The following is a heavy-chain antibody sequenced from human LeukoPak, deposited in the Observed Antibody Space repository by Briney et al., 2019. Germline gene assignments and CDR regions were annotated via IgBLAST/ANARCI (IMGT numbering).Heavy chain of an antibody. D-gene: IGHD3-10*01. J-gene: IGHJ4*02. CDR3: ARTPHYYGSGSLEGGSD. CDR1: GFTVSSNY. Sequence: GGSLRLSCAASGFTVSSNYMSWVRQAPGKGLEWVSVIYSGGSTYYADSVKGRFTISRDNSKNTLYLQMNSLRAEDTAVYYCARTPHYYGSGSLEGGSDWGQGTLVTVSS. V-gene: IGHV3-66*01. CDR2: IYSGGST.